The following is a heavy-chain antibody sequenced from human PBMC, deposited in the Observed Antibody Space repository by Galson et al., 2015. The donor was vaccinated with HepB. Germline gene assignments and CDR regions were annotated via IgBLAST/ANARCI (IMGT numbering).Heavy chain of an antibody. CDR2: IYPSDSET. Sequence: SGAAVKKPVEPLQIPCKDSGYRFSTSWSGWVRQMPGKGLEWMGIIYPSDSETIDNPSFQGQVTISADKSISTVYLQWSSLKASDTAMYYCARRPAGMDVWGQGTAVTVSS. CDR1: GYRFSTSW. CDR3: ARRPAGMDV. J-gene: IGHJ6*02. V-gene: IGHV5-51*01.